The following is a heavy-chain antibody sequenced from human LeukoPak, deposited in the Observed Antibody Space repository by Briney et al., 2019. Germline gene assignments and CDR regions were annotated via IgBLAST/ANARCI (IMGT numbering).Heavy chain of an antibody. CDR3: ARDYGANSGWFDP. CDR2: MSPNSGYT. Sequence: GASVKVSCKASGYTFTSYDVNRVRQATGQGLEWMGWMSPNSGYTGYAQKFQGRVTMTRDTSISTAYMELSSLRSEDTAVYYCARDYGANSGWFDPWGQGTLVTVSS. V-gene: IGHV1-8*01. J-gene: IGHJ5*02. CDR1: GYTFTSYD. D-gene: IGHD4-23*01.